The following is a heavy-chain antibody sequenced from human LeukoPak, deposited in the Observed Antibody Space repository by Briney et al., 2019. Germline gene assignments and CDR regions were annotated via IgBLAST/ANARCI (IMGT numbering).Heavy chain of an antibody. V-gene: IGHV3-11*01. CDR2: ISSSGTTI. Sequence: PGGSLSLSCAASGFTFSDYYMSWIRQAPGKGLEWVSYISSSGTTIYYADSVKGRFTISRDNAKNSLYLQMNSLRAEDTAVYYCARRRDSGSLQHFDYWGQGTLVTVSS. D-gene: IGHD1-26*01. CDR1: GFTFSDYY. CDR3: ARRRDSGSLQHFDY. J-gene: IGHJ4*02.